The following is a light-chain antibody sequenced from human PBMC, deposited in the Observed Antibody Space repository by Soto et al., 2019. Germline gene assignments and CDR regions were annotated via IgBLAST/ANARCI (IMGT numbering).Light chain of an antibody. Sequence: DIPMTQSPSSLSASVGERVTITCQASQDISNYLNWYQQKPGKAPKLLIYDASNLETGVPSRFSGSGSGTDFTFTISSLQPEDIATYYCQQYDNLLTFGGGTKVEIK. V-gene: IGKV1-33*01. J-gene: IGKJ4*01. CDR2: DAS. CDR1: QDISNY. CDR3: QQYDNLLT.